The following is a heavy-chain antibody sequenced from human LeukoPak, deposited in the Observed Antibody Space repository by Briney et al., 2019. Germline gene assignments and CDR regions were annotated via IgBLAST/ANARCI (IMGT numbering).Heavy chain of an antibody. CDR2: ITASGDRT. D-gene: IGHD2-15*01. V-gene: IGHV3-23*01. CDR3: ARRDIVVVVSASDY. J-gene: IGHJ4*02. CDR1: GFMFSPSG. Sequence: GGSLRLSCATSGFMFSPSGMTWVRQAPGKGLEWVSGITASGDRTFYGDSVRGRYTMSRDNSKNTVYLQMNSLRVDDTAVYYCARRDIVVVVSASDYWGQGTLVTVSS.